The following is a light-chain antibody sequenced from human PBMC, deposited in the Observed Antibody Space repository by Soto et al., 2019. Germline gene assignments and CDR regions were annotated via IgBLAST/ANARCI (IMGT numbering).Light chain of an antibody. CDR2: GAS. V-gene: IGKV3-20*01. CDR1: QSVSSSY. CDR3: QQYGSSLLT. Sequence: EIVLTQAPGALSLSPGERDTLSCRASQSVSSSYLAWYQQKPGQAPRLLIYGASSRATGIPDRFSGGGSGTDFTLTISRLEPEDFAVYYCQQYGSSLLTFGGGTKVAIK. J-gene: IGKJ4*01.